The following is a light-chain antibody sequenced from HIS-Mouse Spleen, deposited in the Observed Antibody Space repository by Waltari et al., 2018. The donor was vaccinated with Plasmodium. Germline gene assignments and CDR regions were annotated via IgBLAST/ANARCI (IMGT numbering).Light chain of an antibody. Sequence: SYELTQPPSVSVSPGQTARITCSGDALPKKYAYWYQQKSGQAPVLVIYEDSKRPSGIPWRFSGSSSGTMATLNISGAQVEDEADYYCYSTDSSGNHRVFGGGTKLTVL. CDR2: EDS. V-gene: IGLV3-10*01. J-gene: IGLJ3*02. CDR1: ALPKKY. CDR3: YSTDSSGNHRV.